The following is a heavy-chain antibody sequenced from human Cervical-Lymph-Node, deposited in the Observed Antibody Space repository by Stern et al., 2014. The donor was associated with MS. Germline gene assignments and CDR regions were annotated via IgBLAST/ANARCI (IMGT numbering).Heavy chain of an antibody. CDR3: ARAASTTSSYNF. CDR2: TIPIFGTA. D-gene: IGHD3-10*01. V-gene: IGHV1-69*01. CDR1: GGSFINNV. J-gene: IGHJ4*02. Sequence: QLVQSGAEVKKPGSSVKVSCQASGGSFINNVISWVRQAPGQGLEWMGGTIPIFGTALYAQKFRGRVTITADESTRTAYMELSSLRSDDPAVYFCARAASTTSSYNFWGPGTLVTVSS.